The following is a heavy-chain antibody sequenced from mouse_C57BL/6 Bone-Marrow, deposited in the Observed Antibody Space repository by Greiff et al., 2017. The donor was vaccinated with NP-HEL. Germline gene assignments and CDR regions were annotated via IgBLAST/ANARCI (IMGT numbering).Heavy chain of an antibody. J-gene: IGHJ3*01. CDR2: IHPSASDT. V-gene: IGHV1-74*01. D-gene: IGHD4-1*01. CDR3: AILGRAIAY. CDR1: GYTFTSYW. Sequence: QVQLQQPGAELVKPGASVKVSCKASGYTFTSYWMHWVKQSPGQGLEWIGRIHPSASDTNYNQKFKGKATLTVDKSSSTAYMQLSSLTSEDSAVYYCAILGRAIAYWGQGTLVTVSA.